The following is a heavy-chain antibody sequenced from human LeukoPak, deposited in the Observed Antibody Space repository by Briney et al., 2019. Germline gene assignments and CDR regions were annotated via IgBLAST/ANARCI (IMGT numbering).Heavy chain of an antibody. J-gene: IGHJ3*02. CDR3: ARVFYVWGSYCPLYAFDI. CDR1: GGSISSYY. D-gene: IGHD3-16*01. Sequence: PSETLSLTCTVSGGSISSYYWSWIRQPPGKGLEWIGYIYYSGSTNYNPSLKSRVTISVDTSKNQFSLKLSSVTAADTAVYYCARVFYVWGSYCPLYAFDIWGQGTMVTVSS. V-gene: IGHV4-59*01. CDR2: IYYSGST.